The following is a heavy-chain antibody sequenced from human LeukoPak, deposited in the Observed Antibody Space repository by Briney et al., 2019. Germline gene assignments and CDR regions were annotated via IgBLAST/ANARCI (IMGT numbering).Heavy chain of an antibody. Sequence: SETLFLTCTVSGGSVSSYYWSWIRQPPGKGLEWIGYIYYSGSTNYNPSLKSRVTISVDTSKNQFSLKLSSVTAADTAVYYCARDRGTMVRGVITTWFDPWGQGTLVTVSS. CDR1: GGSVSSYY. J-gene: IGHJ5*02. D-gene: IGHD3-10*01. CDR2: IYYSGST. CDR3: ARDRGTMVRGVITTWFDP. V-gene: IGHV4-59*02.